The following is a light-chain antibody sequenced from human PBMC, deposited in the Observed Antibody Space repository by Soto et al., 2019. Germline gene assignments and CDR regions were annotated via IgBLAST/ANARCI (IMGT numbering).Light chain of an antibody. V-gene: IGLV2-14*01. CDR2: DVS. Sequence: QSALTQPASVSGSPGQSITISCTGTSSDVGGVSWYQQHPGKAPKLMIYDVSNRPSGVSNRFSGSKSGNTASLTISGLQAEDEADYYCSSYTSSSTLVFGTGTKVTVL. CDR1: SSDVGG. J-gene: IGLJ1*01. CDR3: SSYTSSSTLV.